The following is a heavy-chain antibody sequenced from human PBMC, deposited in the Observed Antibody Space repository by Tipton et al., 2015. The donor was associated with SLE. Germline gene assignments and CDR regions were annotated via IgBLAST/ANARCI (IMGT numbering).Heavy chain of an antibody. CDR3: ARYSPTNLHLDL. V-gene: IGHV4-59*01. Sequence: TLSLTCTVSGGSMSTYYWSWIRLPPGKGLEWIGYIYYSWGTSYNPSLNSRVTISVDTSRNQFSLKLTSVTAADSAVYYCARYSPTNLHLDLWGRGTLVTVSS. D-gene: IGHD2-15*01. CDR2: IYYSWGT. J-gene: IGHJ2*01. CDR1: GGSMSTYY.